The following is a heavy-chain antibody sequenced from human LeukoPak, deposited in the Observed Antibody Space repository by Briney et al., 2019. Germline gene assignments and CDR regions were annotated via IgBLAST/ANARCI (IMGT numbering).Heavy chain of an antibody. D-gene: IGHD3-9*01. CDR2: INPSGGST. CDR3: ARSSAYYNEAGI. J-gene: IGHJ3*02. Sequence: GASVKVSCKASGYTFTNYYLHWVRQAPGQGLEWMGIINPSGGSTTYAQKFQGRLTMTGDTSTSTVYMELSSLRAEDTAVYYCARSSAYYNEAGIWGQGTMVTVSS. CDR1: GYTFTNYY. V-gene: IGHV1-46*01.